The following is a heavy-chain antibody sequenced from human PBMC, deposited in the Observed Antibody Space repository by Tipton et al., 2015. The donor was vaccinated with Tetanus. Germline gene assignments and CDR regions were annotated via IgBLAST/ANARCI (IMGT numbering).Heavy chain of an antibody. CDR2: VSYSGRT. CDR1: GYSFGIYW. V-gene: IGHV5-51*01. D-gene: IGHD5-12*01. Sequence: QLVQSGAEVKKPGESLKISCKGSGYSFGIYWLAWVRQMPGKGLEWIGSVSYSGRTYYNPSLKSRVTMSVDTSKKDFSVRLTSGTAADTAVYYCARLREIVRRSGWAFDYWGQGILVSVAS. CDR3: ARLREIVRRSGWAFDY. J-gene: IGHJ4*02.